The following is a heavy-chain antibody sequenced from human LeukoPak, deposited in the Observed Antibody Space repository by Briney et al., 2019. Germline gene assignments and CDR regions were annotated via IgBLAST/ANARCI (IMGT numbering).Heavy chain of an antibody. CDR1: GFTFSSYA. D-gene: IGHD5-24*01. CDR2: ISYDGSNK. Sequence: GGSLRLSCAASGFTFSSYAMHWVRQAPGKGLEWVAVISYDGSNKYYADSVEGRFTISRDNSKNTLYLQMNSLRAEDTAVYYCAREGERWLLDAFDIWGQGTMVTVSS. CDR3: AREGERWLLDAFDI. J-gene: IGHJ3*02. V-gene: IGHV3-30*04.